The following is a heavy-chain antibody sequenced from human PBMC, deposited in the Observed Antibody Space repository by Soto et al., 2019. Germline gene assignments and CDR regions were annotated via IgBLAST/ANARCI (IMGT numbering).Heavy chain of an antibody. D-gene: IGHD3-16*01. CDR3: ARSLTFGGVLDV. Sequence: GGSLRLSCAASGFTFSSYAMHWVRQAPGKGLEYVSAISSNGGSTYYANSVKGRFTISRDNSKNTLYLQMGSLRAEDMAVYYCARSLTFGGVLDVWGKGTTVTVSS. V-gene: IGHV3-64*01. J-gene: IGHJ6*04. CDR2: ISSNGGST. CDR1: GFTFSSYA.